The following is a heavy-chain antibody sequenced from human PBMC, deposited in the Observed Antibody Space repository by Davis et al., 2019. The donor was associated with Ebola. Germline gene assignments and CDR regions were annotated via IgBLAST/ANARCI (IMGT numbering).Heavy chain of an antibody. CDR3: ARKRWLQSYYFDY. D-gene: IGHD5-24*01. Sequence: AASVKVSCKASGGTFSSYAISWVRQAPGQGLEWMGGIIPIFGTANYAQKFQGRVTITADESTSTAYMELSSLRSEDTAVYYCARKRWLQSYYFDYWGQGTLVTVSS. CDR2: IIPIFGTA. V-gene: IGHV1-69*13. CDR1: GGTFSSYA. J-gene: IGHJ4*02.